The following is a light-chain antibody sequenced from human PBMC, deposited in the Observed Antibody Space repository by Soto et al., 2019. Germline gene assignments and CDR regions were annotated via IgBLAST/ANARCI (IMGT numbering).Light chain of an antibody. CDR2: DAS. CDR3: QQSFSTPPT. V-gene: IGKV1-39*01. J-gene: IGKJ2*01. CDR1: QTISRF. Sequence: DIQMTQSPSSLSASVGDRVTITCRASQTISRFLNWYQWKPGKAPKFLIHDASNLQSGVPTRFSGSGSGTDFTPTISSLQPEDFATYYCQQSFSTPPTFGQGTKLEIK.